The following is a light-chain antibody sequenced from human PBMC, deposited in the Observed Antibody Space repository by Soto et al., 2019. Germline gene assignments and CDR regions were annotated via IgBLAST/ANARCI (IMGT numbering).Light chain of an antibody. V-gene: IGKV3D-20*02. CDR3: QQRSNWPLSA. Sequence: VLTQTPGTLSLSRGERATLSCTAIQSVSSSFLAWYQQKPDQAPRLLIYDASNRATGIPARFSGSGSGTDFTLTIRCLVPEDLAVYYCQQRSNWPLSAFGQGTRLEIK. CDR2: DAS. CDR1: QSVSSSF. J-gene: IGKJ5*01.